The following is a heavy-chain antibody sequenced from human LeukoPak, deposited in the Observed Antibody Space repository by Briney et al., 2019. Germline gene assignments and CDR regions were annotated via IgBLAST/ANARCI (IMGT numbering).Heavy chain of an antibody. V-gene: IGHV4-61*02. CDR1: GGSISSGSYY. D-gene: IGHD1-26*01. J-gene: IGHJ3*02. Sequence: PSQTLSLTCTVSGGSISSGSYYWSWIRQPAGKGLEWIGRIYTSGSTNYSPSLKSRVTISVDTSKNQFSLKLSSVTAADTAVYYCARCPSGGSYVAEDAFDIWGQGTMATVSS. CDR2: IYTSGST. CDR3: ARCPSGGSYVAEDAFDI.